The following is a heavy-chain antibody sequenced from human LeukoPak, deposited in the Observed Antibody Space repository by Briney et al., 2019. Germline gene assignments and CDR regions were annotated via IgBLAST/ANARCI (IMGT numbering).Heavy chain of an antibody. J-gene: IGHJ5*02. Sequence: SGPTLVNPTQTLTLTCTFSGFSLSTIGVGVTWVRQPPGKALEWLGLIYWNDNKHYSPSLKTRLTITKDNSKKQVVLTMTNMDPVDTATYYWARDRAGIGFDPCLQGTLVTVSS. CDR2: IYWNDNK. D-gene: IGHD3-22*01. CDR1: GFSLSTIGVG. CDR3: ARDRAGIGFDP. V-gene: IGHV2-5*01.